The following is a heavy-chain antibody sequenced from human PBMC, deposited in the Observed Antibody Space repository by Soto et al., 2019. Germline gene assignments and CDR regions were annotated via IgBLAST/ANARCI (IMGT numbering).Heavy chain of an antibody. CDR2: ISPYTGNT. Sequence: QVQLVQSGDEVKKPGASVKVSCKASGYIFVNYGIAWVRQAPGQGLEWMGWISPYTGNTHSATKIQGRITMTTDTSTSTAYMDLRSLTSDATAVYYCVMVDNYVTPTPQDVWGQGTTVTVSS. V-gene: IGHV1-18*01. CDR1: GYIFVNYG. CDR3: VMVDNYVTPTPQDV. D-gene: IGHD3-16*01. J-gene: IGHJ6*02.